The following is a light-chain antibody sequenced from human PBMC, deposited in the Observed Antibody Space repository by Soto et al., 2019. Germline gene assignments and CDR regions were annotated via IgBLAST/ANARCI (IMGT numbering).Light chain of an antibody. CDR3: QQYDNWPPIT. J-gene: IGKJ3*01. Sequence: EIVMTQSPATLSVSPGERATLSCRATQSVSGNLAWYQQKPGQAPRLLIYAASPRATGIPARFSGSGSGTEFTLTISSLQSEDFAVYYCQQYDNWPPITFGPGTKVDIK. CDR2: AAS. CDR1: QSVSGN. V-gene: IGKV3-15*01.